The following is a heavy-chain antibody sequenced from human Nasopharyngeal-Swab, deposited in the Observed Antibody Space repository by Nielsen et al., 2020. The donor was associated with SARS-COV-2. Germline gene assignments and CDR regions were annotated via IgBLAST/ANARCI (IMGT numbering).Heavy chain of an antibody. Sequence: VRQAPGKGLEWVAVISYDGSNKYYADSVKGRFTISRDNSKNTLYPQMNSLRAEGTAVYYCARDLSYYDSSGYPGDYWGQGTLVTVSS. J-gene: IGHJ4*02. D-gene: IGHD3-22*01. V-gene: IGHV3-30-3*01. CDR3: ARDLSYYDSSGYPGDY. CDR2: ISYDGSNK.